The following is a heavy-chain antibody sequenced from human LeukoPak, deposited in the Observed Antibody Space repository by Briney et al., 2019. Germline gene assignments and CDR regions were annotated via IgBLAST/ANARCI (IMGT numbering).Heavy chain of an antibody. V-gene: IGHV3-48*03. CDR1: GFTFSSYE. CDR2: ISSSGSTI. J-gene: IGHJ4*02. D-gene: IGHD2-2*01. CDR3: ARDGVRGYCSSTSCYFD. Sequence: GSLRLSCAASGFTFSSYEMNWVRQAPGKGLEWVSYISSSGSTIYYADSVKGRFTISRDNAKNSLYLQMNSLRAEDTAVYYCARDGVRGYCSSTSCYFDWGQGTLVTVSS.